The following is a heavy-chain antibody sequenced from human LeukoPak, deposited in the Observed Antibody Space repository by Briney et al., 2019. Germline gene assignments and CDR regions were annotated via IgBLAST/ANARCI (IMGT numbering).Heavy chain of an antibody. CDR2: IIPILGIA. CDR1: GGTFSSYA. Sequence: SVKVSCKASGGTFSSYAISWVRQAPGQGLEWMGRIIPILGIANYAQKFQGRVTITADQSTSTAYMELSSLRSEDTAVYYWARDGDGGNSDYWGQGTLVTVSS. CDR3: ARDGDGGNSDY. J-gene: IGHJ4*02. D-gene: IGHD4-23*01. V-gene: IGHV1-69*04.